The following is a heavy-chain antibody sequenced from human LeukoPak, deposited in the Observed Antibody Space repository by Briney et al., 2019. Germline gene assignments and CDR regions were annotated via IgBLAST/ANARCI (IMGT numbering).Heavy chain of an antibody. D-gene: IGHD1-26*01. J-gene: IGHJ3*02. CDR3: ARGAIVGATRDAFDI. CDR1: GFTVSSNY. Sequence: GGSLRLSCAASGFTVSSNYMSWVRQAPGKGLEWVAVISYDGSNKYYADSVKGRFTISRDNSKNTLYLQMNSLRAEDTAVYYCARGAIVGATRDAFDIWGQGTMVTVSS. CDR2: ISYDGSNK. V-gene: IGHV3-30*03.